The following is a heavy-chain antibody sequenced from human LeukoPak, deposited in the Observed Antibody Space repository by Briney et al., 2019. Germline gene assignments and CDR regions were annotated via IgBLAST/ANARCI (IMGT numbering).Heavy chain of an antibody. CDR3: ARDWAWLQPKYYLDH. CDR2: INTNTGNP. V-gene: IGHV7-4-1*02. Sequence: ASVKVSCKASGYTFTRYAVHWVRQAPGQGLEWMGWINTNTGNPTYAQGFTGRFVFSLDTSVSTAYLQISSLKAEDTAVYYCARDWAWLQPKYYLDHWGQGTLVTVSS. D-gene: IGHD5-18*01. J-gene: IGHJ4*02. CDR1: GYTFTRYA.